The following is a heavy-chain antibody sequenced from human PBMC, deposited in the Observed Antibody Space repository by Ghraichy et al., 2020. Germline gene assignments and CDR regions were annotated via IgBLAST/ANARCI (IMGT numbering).Heavy chain of an antibody. J-gene: IGHJ6*02. V-gene: IGHV3-30*02. CDR3: AKDTYGSGSLHPTSRLLVGYYGMDV. CDR1: GFTFSSYG. CDR2: IRYDGSNK. Sequence: GGSLRLSCAASGFTFSSYGMHWVRQAPGKGLEWVAFIRYDGSNKYYADSVKGRFTISRDNSKNTLYLQMNSLRAEDTAVYYCAKDTYGSGSLHPTSRLLVGYYGMDVWGQGTTVTVSS. D-gene: IGHD3-10*01.